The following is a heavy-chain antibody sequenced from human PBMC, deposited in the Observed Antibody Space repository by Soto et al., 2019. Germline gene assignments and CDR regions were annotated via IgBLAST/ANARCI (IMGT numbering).Heavy chain of an antibody. CDR2: INHSGST. J-gene: IGHJ6*02. CDR1: GGPFSGYY. Sequence: TETLSLTCAVYGGPFSGYYWSWIRQPPGKGLEWVGEINHSGSTNYKASLKSRVTISLDTTKNSFSLKLTAVTAADTAVYYCESSGNGLDVWGQVTTVTVSS. V-gene: IGHV4-34*01. CDR3: ESSGNGLDV.